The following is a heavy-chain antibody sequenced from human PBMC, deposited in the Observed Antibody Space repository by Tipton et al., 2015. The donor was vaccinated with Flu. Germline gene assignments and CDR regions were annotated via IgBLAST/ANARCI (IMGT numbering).Heavy chain of an antibody. V-gene: IGHV4-4*07. CDR2: FYTSENT. CDR3: ARGGDSDSKDYYYLDV. Sequence: TLSLTCTVSGGSINSYYWSWIRQSAGTGLEWIGRFYTSENTNYNPSLKSRVSMSVDTSKNQVSLKLNSVTAADTAVYYCARGGDSDSKDYYYLDVWGRGTTVTVSS. J-gene: IGHJ6*03. D-gene: IGHD3-3*01. CDR1: GGSINSYY.